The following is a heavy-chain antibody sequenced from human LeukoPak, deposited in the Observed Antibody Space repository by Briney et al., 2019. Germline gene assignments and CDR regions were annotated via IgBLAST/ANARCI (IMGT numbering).Heavy chain of an antibody. J-gene: IGHJ6*03. CDR1: GYSISSGYY. CDR3: ARAPEGSLHIYYYYYFMDV. V-gene: IGHV4-38-2*02. Sequence: SETLSLTCSVSGYSISSGYYWAWMRQPPGKGLEWIGYIYYSGSTYYNPSLKSRVTISVDTSKNQFSLKLSSVTAADTAVYYCARAPEGSLHIYYYYYFMDVWGKGTTVTVSS. CDR2: IYYSGST. D-gene: IGHD1-14*01.